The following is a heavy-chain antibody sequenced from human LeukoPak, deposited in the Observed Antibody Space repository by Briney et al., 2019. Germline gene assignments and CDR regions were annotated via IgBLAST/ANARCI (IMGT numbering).Heavy chain of an antibody. CDR2: IYYSGST. D-gene: IGHD3-10*01. CDR1: GGSISSGGYY. CDR3: ARGGRIRYYYGSAFDY. V-gene: IGHV4-31*03. Sequence: SETLSLTCTVSGGSISSGGYYWSWIRQHPGKGLEWIGYIYYSGSTYYNPSLKSRVTISVDTSKNQFSLKLSSVTAADTAVYYCARGGRIRYYYGSAFDYWGQGTLVTVSS. J-gene: IGHJ4*02.